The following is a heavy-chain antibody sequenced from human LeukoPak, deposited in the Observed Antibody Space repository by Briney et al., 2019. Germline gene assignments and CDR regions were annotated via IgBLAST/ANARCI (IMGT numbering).Heavy chain of an antibody. V-gene: IGHV3-11*04. J-gene: IGHJ4*02. CDR1: GFTFSDYY. CDR3: ASLPMVRGVTDFDY. D-gene: IGHD3-10*01. Sequence: PGGSLRLSCAASGFTFSDYYMIWIRQAPGKGLEWVSYISSGSTVIYYADSVKGRFTVSRDNAKNSLYLQMNSLRAEDTAVYYCASLPMVRGVTDFDYWGQGTLVTVSS. CDR2: ISSGSTVI.